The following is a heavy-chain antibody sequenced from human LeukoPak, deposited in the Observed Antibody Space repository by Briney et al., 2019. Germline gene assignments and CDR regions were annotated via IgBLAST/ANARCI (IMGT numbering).Heavy chain of an antibody. CDR3: ATYGGNAGAHYFGY. Sequence: TSSETLSLTCTVSGGSITSNYWSWIRQPPGRGLEWVAYIYYTGTANYNPSLKSRITISVDTPKNQFSLKETSVTAADTAVYYCATYGGNAGAHYFGYWGQGTLVAVSS. D-gene: IGHD4-23*01. J-gene: IGHJ4*02. CDR1: GGSITSNY. CDR2: IYYTGTA. V-gene: IGHV4-59*08.